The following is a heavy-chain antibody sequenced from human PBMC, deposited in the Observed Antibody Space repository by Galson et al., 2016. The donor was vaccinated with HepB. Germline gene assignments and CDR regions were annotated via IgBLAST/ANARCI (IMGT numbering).Heavy chain of an antibody. Sequence: PALVKPTQTLTLTCTFSGFSVSTSGVGVGWIRQPPGKALEWLALIYWDDDKRYSPSLKNRLTITKDSSKNQVVLTMTNMDPVDTATYFCAHWAYYYGFDVWGQGTTVTVSS. CDR2: IYWDDDK. CDR1: GFSVSTSGVG. J-gene: IGHJ6*02. V-gene: IGHV2-5*02. CDR3: AHWAYYYGFDV.